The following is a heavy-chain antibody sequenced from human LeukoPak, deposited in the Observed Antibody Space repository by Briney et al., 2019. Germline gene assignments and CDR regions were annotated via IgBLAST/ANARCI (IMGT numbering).Heavy chain of an antibody. D-gene: IGHD2-15*01. J-gene: IGHJ4*02. CDR3: ARKLGYCSGGSCYSGHFDY. CDR2: IYYSGST. CDR1: GGSISSSSYY. Sequence: PSETLSLTCSVSGGSISSSSYYWGWIRQPPGKGLEWIGSIYYSGSTYYTPSLKSRVTISVDTSKNQISLKLSSVTAADTAVYYCARKLGYCSGGSCYSGHFDYWGQGTLVTVSS. V-gene: IGHV4-39*07.